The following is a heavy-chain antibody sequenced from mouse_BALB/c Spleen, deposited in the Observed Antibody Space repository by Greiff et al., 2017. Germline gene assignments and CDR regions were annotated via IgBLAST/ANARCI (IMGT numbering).Heavy chain of an antibody. J-gene: IGHJ4*01. CDR2: ILPGSGST. CDR1: GYTFSSYW. D-gene: IGHD1-1*01. Sequence: QVQLKQSGAELMKPGASVKISCKATGYTFSSYWIEWVKQRPGHGLEWIGEILPGSGSTNYNEKFKGKATFTADTSSNTAYMQLSSLTSEDSAVYYCARRYYEYYYAMDYWGQGTSVTVS. V-gene: IGHV1-9*01. CDR3: ARRYYEYYYAMDY.